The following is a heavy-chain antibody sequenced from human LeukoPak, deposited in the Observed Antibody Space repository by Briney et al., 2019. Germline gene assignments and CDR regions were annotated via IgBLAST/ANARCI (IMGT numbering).Heavy chain of an antibody. V-gene: IGHV3-23*01. Sequence: GGSLRLSCAASGFTFSSYGMSWVRPAPGKGLEWVSAISGSGGSTYYADSVKGRFTISRDNSKNTLYLQMNSLRAEDTAVYYCANLIVDRAMADPSDAFDIWGQGTMVTVSS. CDR3: ANLIVDRAMADPSDAFDI. CDR1: GFTFSSYG. D-gene: IGHD5-18*01. J-gene: IGHJ3*02. CDR2: ISGSGGST.